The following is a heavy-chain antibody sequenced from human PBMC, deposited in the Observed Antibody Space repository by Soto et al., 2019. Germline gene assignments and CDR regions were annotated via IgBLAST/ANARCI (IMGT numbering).Heavy chain of an antibody. J-gene: IGHJ6*02. CDR1: GGTFSSYA. Sequence: SVKVSCKASGGTFSSYAISWVRQAPGQGLEWMGGIIPIFGTANYAQKFQGRVTITADESTSTAYMELSSLRSEDTAVYYCARGHRSHAAAGYYYYYGMDVWGQGTTVTVSS. V-gene: IGHV1-69*13. CDR2: IIPIFGTA. D-gene: IGHD6-25*01. CDR3: ARGHRSHAAAGYYYYYGMDV.